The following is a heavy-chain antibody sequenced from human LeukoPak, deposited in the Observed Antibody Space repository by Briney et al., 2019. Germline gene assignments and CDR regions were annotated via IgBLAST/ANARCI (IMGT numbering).Heavy chain of an antibody. CDR3: ATGWYGDGGY. D-gene: IGHD6-19*01. V-gene: IGHV4-59*01. CDR1: GDSISSYY. J-gene: IGHJ4*02. Sequence: SETLSLTCTVSGDSISSYYWSWIRQPPGKGLEWIGYIYYSGSPNYNPSLKNRVTISVDTSKNQFSLKLNSVTAADTAVYYCATGWYGDGGYWGQGILVTVSS. CDR2: IYYSGSP.